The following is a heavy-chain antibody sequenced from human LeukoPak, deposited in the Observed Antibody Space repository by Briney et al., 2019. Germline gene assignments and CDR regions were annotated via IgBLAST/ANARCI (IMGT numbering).Heavy chain of an antibody. CDR1: GGSISSSSYY. D-gene: IGHD5-24*01. CDR2: IYYSGST. J-gene: IGHJ4*02. CDR3: VRDGYNLVGVPTPFDY. Sequence: KPSETLSLTCTVSGGSISSSSYYWGWIRQPPGKGLEWIGSIYYSGSTYYNPSLKSRVTISVDTSKNQFSLKLSSVTAADTAVYYCVRDGYNLVGVPTPFDYWGQGTLVTVSS. V-gene: IGHV4-39*07.